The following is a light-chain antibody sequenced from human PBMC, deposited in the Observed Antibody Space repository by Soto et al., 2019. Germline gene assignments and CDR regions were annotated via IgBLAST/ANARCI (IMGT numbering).Light chain of an antibody. CDR3: QQSYSTPFT. V-gene: IGKV1-39*01. CDR1: QSISSY. J-gene: IGKJ3*01. Sequence: DLQMTQSPSSLSASVGDRVTITCRARQSISSYLNWYQQKPGKAPQLLIYAASSLQSGVPSRFSGSGSGTDFTLTISSLQPEDFATYYCQQSYSTPFTFGPGTKVDIK. CDR2: AAS.